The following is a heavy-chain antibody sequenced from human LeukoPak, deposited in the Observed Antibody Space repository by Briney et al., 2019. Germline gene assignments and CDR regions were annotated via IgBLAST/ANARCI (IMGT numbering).Heavy chain of an antibody. J-gene: IGHJ5*02. D-gene: IGHD5-18*01. V-gene: IGHV4-39*07. CDR3: ARDGFRGGIQLWLSP. CDR1: GVSISSRSYY. Sequence: SETLSLTCTVSGVSISSRSYYWGWIRQPPGKGLEWIGSISYSGTTYYSPSLKSRVTMSTDTSNNQFSLRLSSVTAADTAVYYCARDGFRGGIQLWLSPWGQGTLVTVSS. CDR2: ISYSGTT.